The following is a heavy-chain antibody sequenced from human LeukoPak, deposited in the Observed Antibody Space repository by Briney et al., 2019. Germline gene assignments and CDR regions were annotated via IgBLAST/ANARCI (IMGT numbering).Heavy chain of an antibody. CDR1: GYTFTSYY. V-gene: IGHV1-46*01. CDR2: INPSGGST. D-gene: IGHD1-14*01. CDR3: ARGNPFTEGMDV. J-gene: IGHJ6*02. Sequence: ASVKVSCKASGYTFTSYYMHWVRQAPGQGVEWMGIINPSGGSTSYAQKFQGRVTMTRDTSTSTVYMELGSLRSEDTAVYYCARGNPFTEGMDVWGQGTTVTVSS.